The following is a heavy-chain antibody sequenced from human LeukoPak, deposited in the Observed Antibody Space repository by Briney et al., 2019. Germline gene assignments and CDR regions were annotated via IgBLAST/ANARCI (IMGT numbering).Heavy chain of an antibody. J-gene: IGHJ4*02. CDR2: ISGSGGST. CDR3: AKDEFSSSSGLGN. V-gene: IGHV3-23*01. CDR1: GFTFSSYV. Sequence: PGGSLRLSCAASGFTFSSYVMSWVRQAPGKGLEWVSDISGSGGSTYYADSVKGRFTISGDNSKNTLYLQMNSLRVEDTAVYYCAKDEFSSSSGLGNWGQGSLVTVSS. D-gene: IGHD6-6*01.